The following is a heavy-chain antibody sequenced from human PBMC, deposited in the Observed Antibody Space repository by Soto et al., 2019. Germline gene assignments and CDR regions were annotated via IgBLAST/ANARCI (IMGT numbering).Heavy chain of an antibody. V-gene: IGHV1-18*04. CDR3: ARGDSNIAALRAFRFDY. J-gene: IGHJ4*02. D-gene: IGHD6-13*01. CDR2: ISAYNGNT. Sequence: ASVKVSCKASGYTFTSYGISWVRQAPGQGLEWMGWISAYNGNTNYAQKLQGRVTMTTDTSTSTAYMELRSLGSDDTAVYYCARGDSNIAALRAFRFDYWGQGTLVTVSS. CDR1: GYTFTSYG.